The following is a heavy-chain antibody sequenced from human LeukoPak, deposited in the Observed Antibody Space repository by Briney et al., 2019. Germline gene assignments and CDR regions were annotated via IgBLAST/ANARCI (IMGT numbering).Heavy chain of an antibody. D-gene: IGHD1-26*01. CDR3: AREGASGFDY. V-gene: IGHV1-46*03. Sequence: ASVKVSRKASGYTFTSYYMHWVRQAPGQGLEWMGIISPSGGSTSYAQKFQGRVTMTRDTSTSTVYMELSSLRSEDTAVYYCAREGASGFDYWGQGTLVTVSS. J-gene: IGHJ4*02. CDR2: ISPSGGST. CDR1: GYTFTSYY.